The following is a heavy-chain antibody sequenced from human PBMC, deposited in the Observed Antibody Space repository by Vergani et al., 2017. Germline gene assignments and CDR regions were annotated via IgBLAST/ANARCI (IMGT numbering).Heavy chain of an antibody. CDR1: GGTFSSYA. J-gene: IGHJ3*02. CDR3: ARVGRWLQLSLHAFDI. D-gene: IGHD5-24*01. Sequence: QVQLVQSGAEVKKPGSSVKVSCKASGGTFSSYAISWVRQAPGQGLEWMGGIIPIFGTAHYAQKFQGRVTITADESTSTAYMELSSLRSEDTAVYYCARVGRWLQLSLHAFDIWGQGTMVTVSS. CDR2: IIPIFGTA. V-gene: IGHV1-69*01.